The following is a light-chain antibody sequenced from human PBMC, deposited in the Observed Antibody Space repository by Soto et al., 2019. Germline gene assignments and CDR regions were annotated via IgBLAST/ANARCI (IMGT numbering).Light chain of an antibody. V-gene: IGLV1-47*01. J-gene: IGLJ2*01. CDR1: TSNIANNF. CDR2: RNN. Sequence: QSVLTQPPSASGAPGQRVTISCSGNTSNIANNFVYWYQQLPRTAPKLLIYRNNQRPSGVPDRYSGSKSGTAASLAISGLRSEDEANYCCAAWDDSLGVPVFGGGTKVTVL. CDR3: AAWDDSLGVPV.